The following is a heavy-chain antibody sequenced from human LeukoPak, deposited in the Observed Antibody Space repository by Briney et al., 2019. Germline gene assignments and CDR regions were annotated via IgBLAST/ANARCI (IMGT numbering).Heavy chain of an antibody. Sequence: ASVKVSCKASGYTFTGYYMHWVRQAPGQGLEWMGWINPNSGGTNYAQKFQGRVTMTRDTSISTAYMELSRLRSDDTAVYYCAREVDAYYYYYMDVWGKGTTVTVSS. CDR1: GYTFTGYY. CDR3: AREVDAYYYYYMDV. V-gene: IGHV1-2*02. CDR2: INPNSGGT. J-gene: IGHJ6*03.